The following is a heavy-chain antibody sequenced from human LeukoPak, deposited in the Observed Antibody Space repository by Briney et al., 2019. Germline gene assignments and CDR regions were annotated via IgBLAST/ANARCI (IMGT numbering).Heavy chain of an antibody. V-gene: IGHV1-46*01. CDR1: GYTFTSYY. J-gene: IGHJ4*02. CDR3: ARDLPHPGIAVADPTY. D-gene: IGHD6-19*01. Sequence: EASVKVSCKASGYTFTSYYMHWVRQAPGQGLEGMGIINPSGGATTYAQKFQGRVTMTRDTSTSTVYMELSSLRFEDTAVYYCARDLPHPGIAVADPTYWGQGTLVTVSS. CDR2: INPSGGAT.